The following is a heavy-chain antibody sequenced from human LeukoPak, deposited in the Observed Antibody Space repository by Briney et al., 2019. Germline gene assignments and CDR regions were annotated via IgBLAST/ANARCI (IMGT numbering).Heavy chain of an antibody. CDR1: GGSISSSGYY. V-gene: IGHV4-39*01. CDR2: IYYSGST. J-gene: IGHJ3*02. D-gene: IGHD2-15*01. CDR3: AFTPGTDAFDI. Sequence: PSETLSLTCTVSGGSISSSGYYWGWIRQPPGKGLEWIGSIYYSGSTYYNPSLKSRVTISVDTSKNQFSLKLSSVTAADTAVYYCAFTPGTDAFDIWGQGTMVTVSS.